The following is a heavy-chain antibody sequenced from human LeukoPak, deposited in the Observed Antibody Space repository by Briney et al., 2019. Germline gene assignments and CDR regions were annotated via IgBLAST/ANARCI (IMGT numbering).Heavy chain of an antibody. CDR1: GYTLTELS. Sequence: GASVKVSCKVSGYTLTELSMHWVRQAPGKGLEWMGGFDPEDGETIYAQKFQGRVTVTEDTSTDTAYMELSSLRSEDTAVYYCATALSGLNYYYYGMDVWGQGTTVTVSS. D-gene: IGHD3-10*01. J-gene: IGHJ6*02. V-gene: IGHV1-24*01. CDR3: ATALSGLNYYYYGMDV. CDR2: FDPEDGET.